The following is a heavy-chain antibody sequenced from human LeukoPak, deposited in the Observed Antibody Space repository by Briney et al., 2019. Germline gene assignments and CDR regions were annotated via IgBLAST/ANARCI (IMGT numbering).Heavy chain of an antibody. Sequence: SETLSLTCTVSGGSISSSSYYWGWIRQPPGKGLEWVGSIYYSGSTYYNPSLKSRVTISVGTSKNQFSLKLSSVTAADTAVYYCARSRSYYYDSRGAFDIWGQGTMVTVSS. CDR2: IYYSGST. V-gene: IGHV4-39*01. D-gene: IGHD3-22*01. CDR3: ARSRSYYYDSRGAFDI. CDR1: GGSISSSSYY. J-gene: IGHJ3*02.